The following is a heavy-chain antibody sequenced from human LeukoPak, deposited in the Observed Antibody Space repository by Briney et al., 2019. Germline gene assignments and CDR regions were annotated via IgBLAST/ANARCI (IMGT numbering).Heavy chain of an antibody. CDR1: GGSISSYY. J-gene: IGHJ4*02. V-gene: IGHV4-59*01. D-gene: IGHD5-24*01. CDR3: ARGRDGYKRFDY. Sequence: PSETLSLTCTVSGGSISSYYWSWIRQPPGKGLEWIGYIYYGGSTNYNPSLKSRVTISVDTSKNQFSLKLSSVTAADTAVYYCARGRDGYKRFDYWGQGTLVTVSS. CDR2: IYYGGST.